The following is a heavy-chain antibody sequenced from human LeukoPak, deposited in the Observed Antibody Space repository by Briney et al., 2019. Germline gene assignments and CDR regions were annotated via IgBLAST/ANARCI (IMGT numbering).Heavy chain of an antibody. CDR2: IYLSGST. Sequence: PSETLSLTCAVSGGSISSSNWWSWVRQPPGKGLEWIGEIYLSGSTNYNPSLKSRVTISVDKSKNQFSLKLSSVTAADTAVYYCARAVYSSSWYYFDYWGQGTLVTVSS. V-gene: IGHV4-4*02. CDR1: GGSISSSNW. J-gene: IGHJ4*02. CDR3: ARAVYSSSWYYFDY. D-gene: IGHD6-13*01.